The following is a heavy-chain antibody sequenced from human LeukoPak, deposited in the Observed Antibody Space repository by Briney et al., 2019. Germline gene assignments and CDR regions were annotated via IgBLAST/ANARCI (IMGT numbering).Heavy chain of an antibody. J-gene: IGHJ4*02. D-gene: IGHD7-27*01. CDR1: GGSISSYY. Sequence: SETLSLTCTVSGGSISSYYWSWIRQPAGKGLEWIGRIYTSGSTNCNPSLRSRVTMSVDTSKNQFSLKLSSVTAADTAVYYCARGPRGRWGLYYFDYWGQGTLVTVSS. CDR3: ARGPRGRWGLYYFDY. V-gene: IGHV4-4*07. CDR2: IYTSGST.